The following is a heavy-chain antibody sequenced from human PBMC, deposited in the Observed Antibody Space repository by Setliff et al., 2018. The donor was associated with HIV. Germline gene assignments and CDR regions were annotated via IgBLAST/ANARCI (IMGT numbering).Heavy chain of an antibody. CDR2: MNPDSGLT. D-gene: IGHD1-26*01. V-gene: IGHV1-8*01. Sequence: ASVKVSCKASGYTFTNYDINWVRQVPGQGLEWMERMNPDSGLTDYAPKLQGRVIMTRNTSITTAYMQVTRLRSDDTAVYYCARGSFGGSYSSFWGQGTLVTVS. J-gene: IGHJ4*02. CDR3: ARGSFGGSYSSF. CDR1: GYTFTNYD.